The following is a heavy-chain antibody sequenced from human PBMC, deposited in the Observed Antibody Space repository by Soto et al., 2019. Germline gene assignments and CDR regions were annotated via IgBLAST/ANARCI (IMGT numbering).Heavy chain of an antibody. CDR1: GFTFNYYP. Sequence: QMQLVESGGGVVQPGGSLRLSCEASGFTFNYYPMHWVRQTPGKGLEWVAVISFDGSNKFYADSVKGRFTVSRDNSKNMLYLQLNSLRPEDAAVYYCARLPGALVAVLYIYPLDGREAMSDVDVWGQGTTVSVSS. CDR3: ARLPGALVAVLYIYPLDGREAMSDVDV. J-gene: IGHJ6*02. V-gene: IGHV3-30-3*01. CDR2: ISFDGSNK. D-gene: IGHD6-19*01.